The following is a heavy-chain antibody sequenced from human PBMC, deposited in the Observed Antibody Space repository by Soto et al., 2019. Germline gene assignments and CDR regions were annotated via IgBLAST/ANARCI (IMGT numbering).Heavy chain of an antibody. CDR3: ARVWGREWLRGKPMDV. CDR1: GYTFTSYG. CDR2: ISAYNGNT. D-gene: IGHD5-12*01. J-gene: IGHJ6*03. V-gene: IGHV1-18*01. Sequence: ASVTVSCQASGYTFTSYGISWVRQAPGQGLEWMGWISAYNGNTNYAQELQGRVTMTTDTSTSTAYMELRSLRSDDTAVYYCARVWGREWLRGKPMDVWGKGTTVTVSS.